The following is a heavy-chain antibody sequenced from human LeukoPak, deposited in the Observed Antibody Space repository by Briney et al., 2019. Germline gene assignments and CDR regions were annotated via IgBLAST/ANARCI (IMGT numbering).Heavy chain of an antibody. CDR2: ISGSGGST. Sequence: GGSLRLSCAASGFTFSSYGMSWVRQAPGKGPEWVSGISGSGGSTYYADSVKGRFTISRDNSKNTLFLQMNSLRAEDTAIYYCAKGDYYGSGRKLDYWGQGTLVTVSS. V-gene: IGHV3-23*01. CDR1: GFTFSSYG. D-gene: IGHD3-10*01. J-gene: IGHJ4*02. CDR3: AKGDYYGSGRKLDY.